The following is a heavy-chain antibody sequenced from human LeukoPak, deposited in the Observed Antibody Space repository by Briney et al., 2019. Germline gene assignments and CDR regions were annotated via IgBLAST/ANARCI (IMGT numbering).Heavy chain of an antibody. J-gene: IGHJ5*02. V-gene: IGHV4-59*01. CDR2: IYYSGST. CDR1: GGSISSYY. Sequence: SETLSLTCTVSGGSISSYYWSWIRQPPGKGLEWIGYIYYSGSTNYNPSLKSRVTISVDTSKNQFSLKLSSVTAADTAVYYCARVYIVVVPAAIRFDSWFDPWGQGTLVTVSS. CDR3: ARVYIVVVPAAIRFDSWFDP. D-gene: IGHD2-2*02.